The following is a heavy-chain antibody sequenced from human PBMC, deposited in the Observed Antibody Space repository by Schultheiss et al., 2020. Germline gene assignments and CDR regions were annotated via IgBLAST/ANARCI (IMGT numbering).Heavy chain of an antibody. D-gene: IGHD2-15*01. CDR1: GFTFSSYA. Sequence: GGSLRLSCAASGFTFSSYAMSWVRQAPGKGLEWVSAISGSGGSTYYADSVKGRFTISRDNSKNTLYLQMNSLRAEDTAVYYCARRDCSGGSCYSHYYYGMDVWGKGTTVTVSS. J-gene: IGHJ6*04. CDR2: ISGSGGST. V-gene: IGHV3-23*01. CDR3: ARRDCSGGSCYSHYYYGMDV.